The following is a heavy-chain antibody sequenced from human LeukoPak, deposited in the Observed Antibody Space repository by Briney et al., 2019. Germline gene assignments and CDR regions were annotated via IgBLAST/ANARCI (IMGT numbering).Heavy chain of an antibody. D-gene: IGHD3-3*01. CDR3: ARHSGLRSPFDP. J-gene: IGHJ5*02. CDR1: GGSVSIDNYY. Sequence: SETLSLTCSVSGGSVSIDNYYWGWIRQSPGKGLEWIGSIYYSGSTYYNPSLKSRVTISVDTSKNQFSLKMNSVTAADTAVYYCARHSGLRSPFDPWGQGTLVTVSS. CDR2: IYYSGST. V-gene: IGHV4-39*01.